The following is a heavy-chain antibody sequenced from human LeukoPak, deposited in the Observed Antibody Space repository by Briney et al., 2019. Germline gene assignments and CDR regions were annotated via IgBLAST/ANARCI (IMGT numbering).Heavy chain of an antibody. D-gene: IGHD2-21*02. CDR3: ARAKLDDCGGVCDQYFQH. CDR2: INPDSGGT. Sequence: ASVKVSCKASGYTFTGYYMHWVRQAPGQGLEWMGWINPDSGGTNFAQKFQGRVTLTRDTSINTAYMELSSLRSDDTAVYYCARAKLDDCGGVCDQYFQHWGQGTLVTVSS. CDR1: GYTFTGYY. V-gene: IGHV1-2*02. J-gene: IGHJ1*01.